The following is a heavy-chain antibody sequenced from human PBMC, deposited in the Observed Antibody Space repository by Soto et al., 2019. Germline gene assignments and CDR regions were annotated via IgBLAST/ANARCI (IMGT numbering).Heavy chain of an antibody. J-gene: IGHJ5*02. CDR3: ARDGVIVVVPAAGWFDP. D-gene: IGHD2-2*01. V-gene: IGHV1-2*02. CDR1: GYPLTGYY. Sequence: XSVKVSCKASGYPLTGYYMHWVRQAPGQGLEWMGWINPNSGGTNYAQKFQCRVTMTRDTSISTAYMELSRLRSDDTAVYYCARDGVIVVVPAAGWFDPWGQGTLVTVSS. CDR2: INPNSGGT.